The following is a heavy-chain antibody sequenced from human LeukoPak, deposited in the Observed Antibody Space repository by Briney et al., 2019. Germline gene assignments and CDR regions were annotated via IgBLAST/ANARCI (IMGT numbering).Heavy chain of an antibody. V-gene: IGHV1-18*01. D-gene: IGHD3-22*01. J-gene: IGHJ4*02. CDR1: GYTFTSYG. CDR3: ARDYGTVYYDSSGYSQTPGY. CDR2: ISAYNGNT. Sequence: ASVKVSCKASGYTFTSYGISWVRQAPGQGLEWMGWISAYNGNTNYAQKLQGRVTMTTDTSTSTAYMELRSLRSDDTAVYYCARDYGTVYYDSSGYSQTPGYWGQGTLVTVSS.